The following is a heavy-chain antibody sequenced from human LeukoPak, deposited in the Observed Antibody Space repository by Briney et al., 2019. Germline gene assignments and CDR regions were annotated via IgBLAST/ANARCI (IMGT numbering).Heavy chain of an antibody. D-gene: IGHD2-15*01. Sequence: PGGSLRLSCAASGFTFSSYEMNWARQAPGKGLEWVSYISSSGSTIYYADSVKGRFTISRDNAKNSLYLQMNSLRAEDTAVYYCARGILRRYFDYWGQGTLVTVSS. CDR1: GFTFSSYE. V-gene: IGHV3-48*03. CDR2: ISSSGSTI. J-gene: IGHJ4*02. CDR3: ARGILRRYFDY.